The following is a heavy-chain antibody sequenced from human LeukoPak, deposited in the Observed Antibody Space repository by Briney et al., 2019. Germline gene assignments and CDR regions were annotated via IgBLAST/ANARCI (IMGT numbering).Heavy chain of an antibody. V-gene: IGHV1-46*01. D-gene: IGHD3-10*01. CDR3: ARGAKFLITMVRGVYYFDY. J-gene: IGHJ4*02. Sequence: ASVKVSCKTSGYTFGNHYLHWVRQAPGQGLEWMGIINPSGGSTKYAQKFQGRVTMTSDTSASTVSMELSRLRSDDTAVYYCARGAKFLITMVRGVYYFDYWGQGTLVTVSS. CDR2: INPSGGST. CDR1: GYTFGNHY.